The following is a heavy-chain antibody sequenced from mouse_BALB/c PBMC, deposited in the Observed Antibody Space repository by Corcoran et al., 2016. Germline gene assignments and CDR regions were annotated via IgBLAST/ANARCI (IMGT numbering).Heavy chain of an antibody. Sequence: DVQLQESGPGLVKPSQSLSLTCSVTGYSITSGYYWNWIRQFPGNKLEWMGYISYDGSNNYNPSLKIRISITRDPSKNQFFLKLNSVTTEDTATYYCALYGNYEAWFAYWGQGTLVTVSA. CDR2: ISYDGSN. J-gene: IGHJ3*01. CDR1: GYSITSGYY. V-gene: IGHV3-6*02. CDR3: ALYGNYEAWFAY. D-gene: IGHD2-10*02.